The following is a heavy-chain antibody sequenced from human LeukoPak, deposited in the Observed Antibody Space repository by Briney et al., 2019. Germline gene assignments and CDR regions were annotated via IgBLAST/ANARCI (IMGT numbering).Heavy chain of an antibody. Sequence: PGGSLRLSCAASGFTFSSYDMHWVRQPTGKGLGWVSAIGAAGDPYYPGSVKGRFTISRENAKNSLYLQMNSLRAGDTAVYYCARALSSGWYVFDYWGQGTLVTVSS. CDR1: GFTFSSYD. CDR2: IGAAGDP. D-gene: IGHD6-19*01. CDR3: ARALSSGWYVFDY. V-gene: IGHV3-13*05. J-gene: IGHJ4*02.